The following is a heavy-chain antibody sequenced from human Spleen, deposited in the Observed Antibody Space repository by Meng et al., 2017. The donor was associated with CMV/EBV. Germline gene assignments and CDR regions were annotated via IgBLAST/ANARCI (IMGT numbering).Heavy chain of an antibody. D-gene: IGHD6-6*01. V-gene: IGHV1-2*02. J-gene: IGHJ5*02. CDR1: EYTFIDHH. CDR3: ARWYSSSSGGDYWFDP. Sequence: ASVKVSCKASEYTFIDHHMHWVRQAPGQGLEWMGWINPYSGDTKYAQKFQGRVTLSRDTSISTAYMDLSRLRSDDTAVYYCARWYSSSSGGDYWFDPWGQGTLVTVSS. CDR2: INPYSGDT.